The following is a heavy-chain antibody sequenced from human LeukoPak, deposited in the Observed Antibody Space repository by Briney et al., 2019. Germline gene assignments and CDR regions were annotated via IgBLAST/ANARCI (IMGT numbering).Heavy chain of an antibody. CDR1: GYTFSGHY. CDR3: TRSWIQLWTPDFDH. V-gene: IGHV1-2*06. CDR2: INPNSGGT. Sequence: ASVKVSCKASGYTFSGHYLHWVRQAPGQGLEWMGRINPNSGGTKYAQKFQNRVTMTSDTSVSTAYMELNGLRSDDTAIYYRTRSWIQLWTPDFDHWGQGTLVTVSS. D-gene: IGHD5-18*01. J-gene: IGHJ4*02.